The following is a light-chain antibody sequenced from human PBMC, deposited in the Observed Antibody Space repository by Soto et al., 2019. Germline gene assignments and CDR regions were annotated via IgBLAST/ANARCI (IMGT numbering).Light chain of an antibody. V-gene: IGKV1-5*01. CDR1: QSISSW. Sequence: DIHMTQSPSTLSASVGDRVTITCRASQSISSWLAWYQQKPGKAPKLLICDASSLESGVPSRFSGSGSGTEFTLTISSLQPDDFATYYCQQYNSYSWTFGQGTKVDIK. CDR3: QQYNSYSWT. CDR2: DAS. J-gene: IGKJ1*01.